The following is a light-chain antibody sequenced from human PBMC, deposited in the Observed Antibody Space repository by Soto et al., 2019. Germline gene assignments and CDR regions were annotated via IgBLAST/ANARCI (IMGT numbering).Light chain of an antibody. J-gene: IGLJ3*02. CDR1: SSDVGGYNY. V-gene: IGLV2-11*01. Sequence: QSVLTQPRSVSGSPGQSVTISCTGTSSDVGGYNYVSWYQQHPGKAPKLMIYDVSKRPSGVPDRFSGSKSGNTASLTISGLQAEDEADYYCCSYAGSYTRVFGGGTKLIVL. CDR2: DVS. CDR3: CSYAGSYTRV.